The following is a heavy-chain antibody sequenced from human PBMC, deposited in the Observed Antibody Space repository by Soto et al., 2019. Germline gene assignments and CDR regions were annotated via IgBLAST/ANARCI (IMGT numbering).Heavy chain of an antibody. D-gene: IGHD3-3*01. Sequence: PSETLSLTCTVSGGSISSSSYYWGWIRQPPGKGLEWIGSIYYSGSTYYNPSLKSRVTISVDTSKNQFSLKLSSVTAADTAVYYCARAQNYDFWSGSPGVFDPWGQGTLVTVSS. J-gene: IGHJ5*02. V-gene: IGHV4-39*07. CDR3: ARAQNYDFWSGSPGVFDP. CDR1: GGSISSSSYY. CDR2: IYYSGST.